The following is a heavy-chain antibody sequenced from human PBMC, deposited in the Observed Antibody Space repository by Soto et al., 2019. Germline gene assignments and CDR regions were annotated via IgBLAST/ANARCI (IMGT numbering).Heavy chain of an antibody. CDR3: ATPYYYGSGSLFDY. Sequence: ETLSLTCTVSGGSISSSSYYWGWIRQPPGKGLEWIGSIYYSGSTYYNPSLKSRVTISVDTSKNQFSLKLSSVTAADTAVYYCATPYYYGSGSLFDYWGQGTLVTVSS. J-gene: IGHJ4*02. V-gene: IGHV4-39*01. CDR2: IYYSGST. CDR1: GGSISSSSYY. D-gene: IGHD3-10*01.